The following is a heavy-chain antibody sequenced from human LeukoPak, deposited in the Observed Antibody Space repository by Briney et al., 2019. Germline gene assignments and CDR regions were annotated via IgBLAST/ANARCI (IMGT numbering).Heavy chain of an antibody. V-gene: IGHV3-9*01. D-gene: IGHD1-26*01. CDR1: GFSLDDYA. J-gene: IGHJ3*01. Sequence: PGGSLRLSCAGAGFSLDDYARPWFRQPQGKALKWFSGISWDSGNMAYADSAKGRFTISRDNAKNSLFLQMNSLRAEDTALYYCIKDMGFDLLKDAFDVWGQGTMVTVSS. CDR3: IKDMGFDLLKDAFDV. CDR2: ISWDSGNM.